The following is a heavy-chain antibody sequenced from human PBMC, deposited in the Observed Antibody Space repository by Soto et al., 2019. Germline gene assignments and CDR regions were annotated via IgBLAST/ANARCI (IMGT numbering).Heavy chain of an antibody. CDR1: GFTSKNNW. V-gene: IGHV3-7*03. D-gene: IGHD3-3*01. CDR3: AKDLIFGVVIIPFHVAIDI. Sequence: GGSLRLSCADSGFTSKNNWMNWVRQAPGKGLEWVAAINRDGSEKYYVDSVKGRFTISRDNSKSTLYLEMNSLRAEDTAVYYCAKDLIFGVVIIPFHVAIDIWGQGTMVTV. J-gene: IGHJ3*02. CDR2: INRDGSEK.